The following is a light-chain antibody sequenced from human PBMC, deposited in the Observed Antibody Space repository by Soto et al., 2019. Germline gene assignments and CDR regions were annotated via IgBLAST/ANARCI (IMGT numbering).Light chain of an antibody. Sequence: SYELTQPPSLSVAPGQTATITCGGNNIGSKTVQWYQQRPGQAPVLVASDDSDRPSGIPERFSGANSGITATLTISRVAAGDEADYYCQVWDGSSSHVIFGGGTKLTVL. J-gene: IGLJ2*01. V-gene: IGLV3-21*02. CDR1: NIGSKT. CDR3: QVWDGSSSHVI. CDR2: DDS.